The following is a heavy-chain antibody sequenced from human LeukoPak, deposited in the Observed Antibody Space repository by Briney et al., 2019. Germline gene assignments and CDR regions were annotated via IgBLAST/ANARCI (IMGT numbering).Heavy chain of an antibody. V-gene: IGHV1-18*01. CDR3: ARGSYSSGWMVRTYYYYYGMDV. Sequence: GASVKVSCKASGYTFTSYGISWVRRAPGQGLEWMGWISAYNGNTNYAQKLQGRVTMTTDTSTSTAYMELRSLRSDDTAVYYCARGSYSSGWMVRTYYYYYGMDVWGQGTTVTVSS. CDR1: GYTFTSYG. D-gene: IGHD6-19*01. J-gene: IGHJ6*02. CDR2: ISAYNGNT.